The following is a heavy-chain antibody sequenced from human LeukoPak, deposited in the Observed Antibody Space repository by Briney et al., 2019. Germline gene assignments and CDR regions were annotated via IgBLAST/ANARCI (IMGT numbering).Heavy chain of an antibody. CDR3: ARDGVLRLGELSFDDL. CDR1: GYTFTSYD. J-gene: IGHJ5*02. V-gene: IGHV1-8*03. Sequence: ASVKVSCKASGYTFTSYDINWVRQATGQGLEWMGWMNPNSGNTGYAQKFQGRVTITRNTSISTAYMELSSLRSEDTAVYYCARDGVLRLGELSFDDLWGQGTLVTVSS. CDR2: MNPNSGNT. D-gene: IGHD3-16*02.